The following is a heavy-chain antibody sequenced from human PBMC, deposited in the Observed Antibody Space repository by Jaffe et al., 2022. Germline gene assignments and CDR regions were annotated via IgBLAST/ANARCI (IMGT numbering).Heavy chain of an antibody. CDR3: ARLPPRFSTVELGAFDI. J-gene: IGHJ3*02. Sequence: QVQLQESGPGLVKPSETLSLTCAVSGYSISSGYYWGWIRQPPGKGLEWIGSIYHSGSTYYNPSLKSRVTISVDTSKNQFSLKLSSVTAADTAVYYCARLPPRFSTVELGAFDIWGQGTMVTVSS. D-gene: IGHD2-2*01. CDR1: GYSISSGYY. CDR2: IYHSGST. V-gene: IGHV4-38-2*01.